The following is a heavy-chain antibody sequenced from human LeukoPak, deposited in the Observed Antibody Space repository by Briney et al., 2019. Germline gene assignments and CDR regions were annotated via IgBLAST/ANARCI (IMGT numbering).Heavy chain of an antibody. CDR1: GYTFTGYY. CDR2: INPKSGGP. V-gene: IGHV1-2*06. CDR3: ARDRWPSGSTHLDY. Sequence: ASVKVSCKASGYTFTGYYMHWVRQAPGQGLEWMGRINPKSGGPNNAQKYQGRVTITRDTSISTAYMELSRLRSDDTAVYYCARDRWPSGSTHLDYWGQGTLVTVSS. J-gene: IGHJ4*02. D-gene: IGHD5-24*01.